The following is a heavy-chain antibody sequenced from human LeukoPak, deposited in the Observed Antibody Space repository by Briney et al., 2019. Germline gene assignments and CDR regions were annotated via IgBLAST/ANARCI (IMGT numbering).Heavy chain of an antibody. CDR3: ASSSGWYHSGDY. D-gene: IGHD6-19*01. V-gene: IGHV3-23*01. J-gene: IGHJ4*02. CDR2: ISGGGTNT. Sequence: GGSLRLSCAASGFTFSSYAMSWVRQAPGKGLEWVSAISGGGTNTHYAESVKGRFTISRDNSKNMLYLQMNSLRVDDTAVYYCASSSGWYHSGDYWGQGTLVTVSS. CDR1: GFTFSSYA.